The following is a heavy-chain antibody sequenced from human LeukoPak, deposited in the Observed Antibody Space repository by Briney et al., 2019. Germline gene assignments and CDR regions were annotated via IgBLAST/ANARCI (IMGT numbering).Heavy chain of an antibody. V-gene: IGHV5-51*01. J-gene: IGHJ4*02. CDR1: GYSFTSNW. CDR3: ARSKYYYDSSGYFSDY. CDR2: IYPGDSDT. D-gene: IGHD3-22*01. Sequence: GESLKISCKGSGYSFTSNWIGWVRQMPGKGLEWMGIIYPGDSDTRYSPSFQGQVTISADKSISTAYLQWSSLKASDTAMYYCARSKYYYDSSGYFSDYWGQGTLVTVSS.